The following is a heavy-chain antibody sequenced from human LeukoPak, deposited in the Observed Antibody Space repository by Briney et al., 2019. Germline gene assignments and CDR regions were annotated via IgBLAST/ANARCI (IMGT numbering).Heavy chain of an antibody. J-gene: IGHJ4*02. V-gene: IGHV3-15*01. D-gene: IGHD2-21*01. CDR2: IKSKTDGGTT. CDR3: TTDPSIVVVIGIGY. CDR1: GFTFNNAW. Sequence: GGSLRLSCAASGFTFNNAWMSWVRQAPGKGLEWVGRIKSKTDGGTTDYAAPVKGRFTISRDDSKNTLYLQMNSLKTEDTAVYYCTTDPSIVVVIGIGYWGQGTLVTVSS.